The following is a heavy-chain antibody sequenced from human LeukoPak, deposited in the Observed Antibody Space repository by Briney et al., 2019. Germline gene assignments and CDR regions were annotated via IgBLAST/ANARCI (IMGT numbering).Heavy chain of an antibody. CDR1: GFTFDDYA. V-gene: IGHV3-9*01. CDR3: ARFGELLLPFFDY. J-gene: IGHJ4*02. CDR2: ISWNSGSI. Sequence: GGSLRLSCAASGFTFDDYAMHWVRQAPGKGLEWVSGISWNSGSIGYADSVKGRFTISRDNAKNSLYLQMNSLRAEDTALYYCARFGELLLPFFDYWGQGTLVTVSS. D-gene: IGHD3-10*01.